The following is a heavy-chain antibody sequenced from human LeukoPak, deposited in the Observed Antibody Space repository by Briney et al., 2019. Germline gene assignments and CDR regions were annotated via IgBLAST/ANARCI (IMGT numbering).Heavy chain of an antibody. J-gene: IGHJ6*03. CDR1: GGSFSGYY. V-gene: IGHV4-34*01. CDR2: INHSGST. CDR3: ARRGPYSSSWVYYYYYMDV. Sequence: SETLSLTCAVYGGSFSGYYWSWIRQPPGEGLEWIGEINHSGSTNYNPSLKSRVTISVDTSKNQFSLKLSSVTAADTAVYYCARRGPYSSSWVYYYYYMDVWGKGTTVTISS. D-gene: IGHD6-13*01.